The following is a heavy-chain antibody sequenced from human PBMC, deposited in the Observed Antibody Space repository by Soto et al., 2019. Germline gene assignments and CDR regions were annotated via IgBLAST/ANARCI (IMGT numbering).Heavy chain of an antibody. D-gene: IGHD3-3*01. V-gene: IGHV1-2*02. CDR3: ARDYNDFWSGYYISGDWFDP. CDR2: INPNSGGT. J-gene: IGHJ5*02. Sequence: GASVKVSCKASGYTFTGYYMHWVRQAPGQGLEWMGWINPNSGGTNYAQKFQGRVTMTRDTSISTAYMELSRLRSDDTAVYCCARDYNDFWSGYYISGDWFDPWGQETLVTVSS. CDR1: GYTFTGYY.